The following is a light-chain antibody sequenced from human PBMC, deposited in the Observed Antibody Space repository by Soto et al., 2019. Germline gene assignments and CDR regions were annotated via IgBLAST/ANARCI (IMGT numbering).Light chain of an antibody. Sequence: QSVLTQPASVPGSPGQSITISCTGTSSDIGAFNYVSWYQQHPGKAPKLIIYAVSNRPSGVSERFSGSKSDSTASLSISGLQAEDEADYYCCSYASTSTYVFGPGTKVTVL. V-gene: IGLV2-14*01. J-gene: IGLJ1*01. CDR3: CSYASTSTYV. CDR2: AVS. CDR1: SSDIGAFNY.